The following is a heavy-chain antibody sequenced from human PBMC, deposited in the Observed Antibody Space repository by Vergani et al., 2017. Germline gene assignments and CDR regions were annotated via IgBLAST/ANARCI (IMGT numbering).Heavy chain of an antibody. Sequence: QVQLVESGGGVVQPGRSLRLSCAASGFTFSSYGMHWVRQAPGKGLEWVAVISYDGSNKYYADSVKGRFPISRDNSKNTLYLQMNSLRAEDTAVYYCAKDRCSSWYYLGDYWGQGTLVTVSS. J-gene: IGHJ4*02. CDR2: ISYDGSNK. D-gene: IGHD6-13*01. CDR1: GFTFSSYG. CDR3: AKDRCSSWYYLGDY. V-gene: IGHV3-30*18.